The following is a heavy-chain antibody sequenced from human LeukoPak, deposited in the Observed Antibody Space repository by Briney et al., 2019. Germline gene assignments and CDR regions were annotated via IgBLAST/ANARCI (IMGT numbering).Heavy chain of an antibody. CDR1: GFTFTTHA. Sequence: SGGTLRLSCAAPGFTFTTHAMTWVRQAPGKGLEWVSSISANGGSTYYADSMKGRLTISRDNSKNTLYLQMNSLRSDDTAVYSCAKDSAAPRFDPWGQGTLVTVSS. D-gene: IGHD2-15*01. CDR2: ISANGGST. CDR3: AKDSAAPRFDP. J-gene: IGHJ5*02. V-gene: IGHV3-23*01.